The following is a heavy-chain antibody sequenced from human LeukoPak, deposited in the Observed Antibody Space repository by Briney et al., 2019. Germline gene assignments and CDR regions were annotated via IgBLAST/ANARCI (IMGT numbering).Heavy chain of an antibody. Sequence: SETLSLTCTVSGYSISSGYYWGWIRQPPGKGLEWIGSIYHSGSTYYNPSLKRRVTISLDTSNNQFSLKLTSVTAADTAVYYCAGGYSGYDTFFEYWGQGTLVTVSS. J-gene: IGHJ4*02. CDR2: IYHSGST. CDR3: AGGYSGYDTFFEY. D-gene: IGHD5-12*01. CDR1: GYSISSGYY. V-gene: IGHV4-38-2*02.